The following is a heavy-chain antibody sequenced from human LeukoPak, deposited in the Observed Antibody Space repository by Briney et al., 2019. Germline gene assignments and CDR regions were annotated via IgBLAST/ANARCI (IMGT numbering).Heavy chain of an antibody. D-gene: IGHD3-10*01. CDR2: IIPIFGSA. V-gene: IGHV1-69*13. CDR1: GGTFSSYA. CDR3: ARDRGVTMVRGVIDSFDY. J-gene: IGHJ4*02. Sequence: SVKVSCKASGGTFSSYAISWVRQAPGQGLEWMGGIIPIFGSANYAQKFQGRVTITADESTSTAYMELSSLRSEDTAVYYCARDRGVTMVRGVIDSFDYWGQGALVTVSS.